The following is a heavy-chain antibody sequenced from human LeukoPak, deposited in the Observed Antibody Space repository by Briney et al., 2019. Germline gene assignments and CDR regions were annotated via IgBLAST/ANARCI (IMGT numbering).Heavy chain of an antibody. CDR1: GFTFSSYA. CDR2: ISGSGGST. D-gene: IGHD6-19*01. J-gene: IGHJ5*02. Sequence: GGSLRLSCAASGFTFSSYAMSWVRQAPGKGLEWVSAISGSGGSTYYADSVKGRFTISRDNSKNTLYLQMNSLRAEDTALYHCARVAVAGHNWFDPWGQGTLVTVSS. CDR3: ARVAVAGHNWFDP. V-gene: IGHV3-23*01.